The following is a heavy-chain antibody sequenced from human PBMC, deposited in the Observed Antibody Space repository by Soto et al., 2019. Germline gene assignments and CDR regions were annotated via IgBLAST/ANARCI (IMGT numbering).Heavy chain of an antibody. J-gene: IGHJ4*02. CDR2: IYPSGMP. V-gene: IGHV4-30-2*01. CDR1: GGSISNAAYS. CDR3: ARERGGYGLFDS. D-gene: IGHD5-18*01. Sequence: SETLSLTCTVSGGSISNAAYSWSWIRQPPGKGLEWIGYIYPSGMPFYNPSLRSRVTISIDRSNDQFSLNLKSVTAADTAVYYCARERGGYGLFDSWGEGTLVTVSS.